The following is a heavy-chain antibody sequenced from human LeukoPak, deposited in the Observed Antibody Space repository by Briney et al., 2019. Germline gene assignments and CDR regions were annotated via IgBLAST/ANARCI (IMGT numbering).Heavy chain of an antibody. Sequence: GSLRLSCAASGFTFSNYGMSWVRQPPGKGLEWIGEIYHSGSTNYNPSLKSRVTISVDKSKNQFSLKLSSVTAADTAVYYCARAGDYVVYYFDYWGQGTLVTVSS. D-gene: IGHD4-17*01. CDR3: ARAGDYVVYYFDY. V-gene: IGHV4-4*02. CDR2: IYHSGST. CDR1: GFTFSNYG. J-gene: IGHJ4*02.